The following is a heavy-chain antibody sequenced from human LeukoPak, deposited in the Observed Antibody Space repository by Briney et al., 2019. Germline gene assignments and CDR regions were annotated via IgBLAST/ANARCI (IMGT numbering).Heavy chain of an antibody. J-gene: IGHJ3*02. CDR1: GYSFTFYW. CDR2: IYPGDSDT. D-gene: IGHD2-15*01. V-gene: IGHV5-51*01. Sequence: GESLKISCKGSGYSFTFYWIGWVRQIPGKGLEWMGIIYPGDSDTRYSPSFQGQVTISADKSISTAYLQWSSLKASDTAMYYCASSVATLGYCSGGSCFDAFDIWGQGTMVTVSS. CDR3: ASSVATLGYCSGGSCFDAFDI.